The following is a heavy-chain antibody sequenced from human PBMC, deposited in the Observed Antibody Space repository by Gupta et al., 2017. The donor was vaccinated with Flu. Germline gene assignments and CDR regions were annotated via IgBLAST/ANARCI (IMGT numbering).Heavy chain of an antibody. V-gene: IGHV3-30*18. Sequence: QVQLVESGGGVVQPGRSLRRSCAASGFTFSNYGMHWVRQAPGKGLEWVAVISYDGSNKYYADSLKGRFTISRDNSKDSLYLQLNSLRAEDTAVYYCAKDLPLRALRYFDWLPHEVDYWGQGTLVTVSS. CDR1: GFTFSNYG. D-gene: IGHD3-9*01. J-gene: IGHJ4*02. CDR2: ISYDGSNK. CDR3: AKDLPLRALRYFDWLPHEVDY.